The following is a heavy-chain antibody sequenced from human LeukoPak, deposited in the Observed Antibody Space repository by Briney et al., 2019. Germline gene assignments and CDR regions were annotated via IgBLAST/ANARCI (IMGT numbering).Heavy chain of an antibody. J-gene: IGHJ6*03. CDR1: GFTFSSYA. Sequence: GGSLRLSCAASGFTFSSYAMSWVRQAPGKGLEWVSAISGSGGSTHYADSVKGRFTISRDNSKNTLYLQMNSLRAEDTAVYYCANAAADYYYYMDVWGKGTTVTVSS. CDR3: ANAAADYYYYMDV. CDR2: ISGSGGST. D-gene: IGHD6-13*01. V-gene: IGHV3-23*01.